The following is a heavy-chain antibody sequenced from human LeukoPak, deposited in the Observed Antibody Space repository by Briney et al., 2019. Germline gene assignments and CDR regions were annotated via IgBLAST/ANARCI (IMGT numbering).Heavy chain of an antibody. V-gene: IGHV3-23*01. Sequence: GGSLRLSCAASGFTFSSYSMNWVRQAPGKGLEWVSVISDTGGNTYYTDSVKGRFSVSRDNSKNTLYLQMNSLRAEDTATYYCAKARMNSGWYDYWGQGTLVTVSS. D-gene: IGHD6-19*01. CDR3: AKARMNSGWYDY. CDR1: GFTFSSYS. CDR2: ISDTGGNT. J-gene: IGHJ4*02.